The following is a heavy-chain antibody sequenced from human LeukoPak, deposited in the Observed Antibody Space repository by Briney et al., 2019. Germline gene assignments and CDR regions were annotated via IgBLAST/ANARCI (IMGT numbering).Heavy chain of an antibody. CDR2: MYYSGSA. CDR1: GVSISRCY. J-gene: IGHJ4*02. CDR3: ARGGAFRDVVDDDFDF. Sequence: PSETLSLTCTVSGVSISRCYWSWIRQSPGKGLEWIGYMYYSGSASYNPSLESRVTISVDTSKNHLSLRLTSVIAADTAVYYCARGGAFRDVVDDDFDFWGQGTLVTVSS. V-gene: IGHV4-59*08. D-gene: IGHD3-3*02.